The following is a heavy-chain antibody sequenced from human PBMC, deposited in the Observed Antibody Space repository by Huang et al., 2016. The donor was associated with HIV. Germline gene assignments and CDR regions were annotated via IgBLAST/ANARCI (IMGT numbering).Heavy chain of an antibody. V-gene: IGHV1-69*13. CDR2: IIPLEGTK. D-gene: IGHD5-18*01. CDR3: ARGVGNSNRGFDI. Sequence: QVQLVQSGAEMKKSGSSVKVSCKASGGTVSSFSFTWVRQAPGHGLEWSGGIIPLEGTKDPGQKFLGRVNLTADEATNTAFMGVRGLTSQETGGYYCARGVGNSNRGFDIWGQGTLVTVS. J-gene: IGHJ4*02. CDR1: GGTVSSFS.